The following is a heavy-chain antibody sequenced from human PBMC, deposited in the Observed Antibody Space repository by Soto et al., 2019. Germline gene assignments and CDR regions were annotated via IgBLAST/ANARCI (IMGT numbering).Heavy chain of an antibody. CDR2: IHPGDSDT. D-gene: IGHD2-15*01. V-gene: IGHV5-51*01. Sequence: PGESLKISCEGSGFSFSKYTVGWVRQIPGKGLEWMGIIHPGDSDTRYSPSFQGQVTISADKSISTAYLQWSSLKASDTAMYYCGATGSRQNEGYYFDYWGQGTLVTVSS. J-gene: IGHJ4*02. CDR1: GFSFSKYT. CDR3: GATGSRQNEGYYFDY.